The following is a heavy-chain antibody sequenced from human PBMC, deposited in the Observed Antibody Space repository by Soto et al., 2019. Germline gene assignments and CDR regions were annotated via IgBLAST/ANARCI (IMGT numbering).Heavy chain of an antibody. CDR1: GFTFSSYG. D-gene: IGHD5-12*01. Sequence: PGGSLRLSCAASGFTFSSYGMHWVRQAPGKGLEWVAVISYDGSNKYYADSVKGRFTISRDNSKNTLYLQMNSLRAEDTAVYYCANDHRRDIVATHFDYWGQGTLVTVSS. J-gene: IGHJ4*02. CDR2: ISYDGSNK. CDR3: ANDHRRDIVATHFDY. V-gene: IGHV3-30*18.